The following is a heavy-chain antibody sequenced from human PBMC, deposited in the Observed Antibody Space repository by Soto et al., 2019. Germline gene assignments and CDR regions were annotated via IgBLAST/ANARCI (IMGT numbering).Heavy chain of an antibody. Sequence: GGSLRLSCAASGFTFSSYAMSWVRQAPGKGLEWVSSVSAGGDMTYYSDSVKGRFTISRDNSNNALFLQMNSLRAEDTALYYCARGDRGGSGAPASYYYSGLDVWGQGTTVTVSS. V-gene: IGHV3-23*01. CDR2: VSAGGDMT. CDR3: ARGDRGGSGAPASYYYSGLDV. D-gene: IGHD3-10*01. J-gene: IGHJ6*02. CDR1: GFTFSSYA.